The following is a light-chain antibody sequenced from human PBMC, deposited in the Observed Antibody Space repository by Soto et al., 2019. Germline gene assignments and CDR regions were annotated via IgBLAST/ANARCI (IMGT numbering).Light chain of an antibody. CDR2: AAS. Sequence: DIQMTQSPSSLSASVGDRVTITCRAHQDISNYLAWYQQKPGKVPELLIYAASTLPTGVQSRFSGSGSGAVFTLTINSLQPEDVATYYCQKYNSAPNTFGRGTRLEIK. J-gene: IGKJ2*01. CDR3: QKYNSAPNT. CDR1: QDISNY. V-gene: IGKV1-27*01.